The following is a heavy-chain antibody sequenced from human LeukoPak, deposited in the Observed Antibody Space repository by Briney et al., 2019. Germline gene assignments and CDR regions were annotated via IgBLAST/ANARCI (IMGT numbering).Heavy chain of an antibody. CDR1: RGSITSYY. D-gene: IGHD2-2*01. CDR2: IYNSGST. J-gene: IGHJ4*02. Sequence: SETLSLTCTVSRGSITSYYWSWIRQPPGRGLEWIGYIYNSGSTNYNPSLKSRVTISVDTSKNQFSLKLSSVTAADTAVYYCARGAFHRYCSSTSCYYFDYWGQGTLVTVSS. V-gene: IGHV4-59*12. CDR3: ARGAFHRYCSSTSCYYFDY.